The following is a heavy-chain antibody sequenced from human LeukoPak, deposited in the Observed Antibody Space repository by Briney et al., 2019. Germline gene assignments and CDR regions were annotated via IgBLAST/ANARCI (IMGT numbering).Heavy chain of an antibody. Sequence: PSETLSLTCTVSGGSISTYYWSWVRLPPGKGLEWIGYIYNSGSTKYNPSLKSRVTVSVDTSKNQFSLKLSSVTAADTAVYYCARGGATTMWFDPWGQGTQVTVSS. J-gene: IGHJ5*02. V-gene: IGHV4-59*12. CDR3: ARGGATTMWFDP. CDR1: GGSISTYY. CDR2: IYNSGST. D-gene: IGHD1-26*01.